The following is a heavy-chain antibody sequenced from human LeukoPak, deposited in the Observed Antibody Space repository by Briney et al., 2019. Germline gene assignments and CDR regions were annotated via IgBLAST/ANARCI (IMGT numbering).Heavy chain of an antibody. CDR3: AKSDSSGYYYGLGNY. J-gene: IGHJ4*02. CDR2: ISWNSGSK. D-gene: IGHD3-22*01. V-gene: IGHV3-9*01. Sequence: GRSLRLSCAASGFTFDDYAMHWVRQAPGKGPEWVSGISWNSGSKGYADSVKGRFTISRDNAKNSLYLQMNSLRAEDTALYYCAKSDSSGYYYGLGNYWGQGTLVTVSS. CDR1: GFTFDDYA.